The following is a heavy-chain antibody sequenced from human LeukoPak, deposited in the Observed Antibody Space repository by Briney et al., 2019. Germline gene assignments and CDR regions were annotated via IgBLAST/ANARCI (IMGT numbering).Heavy chain of an antibody. CDR2: IYYSGST. V-gene: IGHV4-34*01. Sequence: SETLSLTCAVYGGSFSDYYWSWIRQPPGKGLEWIGSIYYSGSTYYNPSLKSRVTISVDTSKNQFSLKLSSVTAADTAVYYCARDLDSTGFFDPWGQGTLVTVSS. CDR1: GGSFSDYY. D-gene: IGHD3/OR15-3a*01. J-gene: IGHJ5*02. CDR3: ARDLDSTGFFDP.